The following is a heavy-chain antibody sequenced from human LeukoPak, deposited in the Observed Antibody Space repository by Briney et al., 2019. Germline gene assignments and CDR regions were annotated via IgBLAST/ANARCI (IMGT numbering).Heavy chain of an antibody. D-gene: IGHD3-22*01. CDR2: INSDGSST. CDR1: GFTFSSYW. CDR3: AKDPTRYYYDSSGYNEANFDY. V-gene: IGHV3-74*01. Sequence: PGGSLRLSCAASGFTFSSYWMHWVRQAPGKGLVWVSRINSDGSSTYYADSVKGRFTISRDNSKNTLYLQMNSLRAEDTAVYYCAKDPTRYYYDSSGYNEANFDYWGQGTLVTVSS. J-gene: IGHJ4*02.